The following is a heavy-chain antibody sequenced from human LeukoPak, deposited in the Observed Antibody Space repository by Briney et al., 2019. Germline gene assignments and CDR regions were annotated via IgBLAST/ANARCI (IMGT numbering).Heavy chain of an antibody. CDR3: AREGGIIGGAVARDDFDY. Sequence: PGGSLRLSCAASGXTFSDYYMSWIRQAPGKGLESVSYISSSSSYTNYADSVKGRFTISRDNAKNSLYLQMNSLRAEDTAVYYCAREGGIIGGAVARDDFDYWGQGTLVTVSS. CDR2: ISSSSSYT. D-gene: IGHD6-19*01. J-gene: IGHJ4*02. CDR1: GXTFSDYY. V-gene: IGHV3-11*06.